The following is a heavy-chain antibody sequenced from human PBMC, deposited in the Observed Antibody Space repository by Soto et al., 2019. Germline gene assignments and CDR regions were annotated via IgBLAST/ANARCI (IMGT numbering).Heavy chain of an antibody. CDR3: ARVGGRRYSSSWYGNYYYGMDV. CDR1: GGSFSGYY. J-gene: IGHJ6*02. Sequence: QVQLQQWGAGLLKPSETLSLTCAVYGGSFSGYYWSWIRQPPGKGLEWIGEINHSGSTNYNPSLKGRVTPSVDTSKNQFSLKRSSVTAADTAVYYCARVGGRRYSSSWYGNYYYGMDVWGQGTTVTVSS. CDR2: INHSGST. D-gene: IGHD6-13*01. V-gene: IGHV4-34*01.